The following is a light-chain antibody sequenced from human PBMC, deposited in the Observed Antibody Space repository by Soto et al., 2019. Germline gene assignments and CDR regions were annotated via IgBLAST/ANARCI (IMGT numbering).Light chain of an antibody. V-gene: IGKV1-5*03. CDR2: KAS. CDR1: QSISSW. Sequence: DILLTESPSSLPASVGDRVTITCRASQSISSWLAWYQQKPGKAPQLLIYKASSLESGVPSRLSGSGSGTEFTLTISSMQPDDFATYYCQQYNSYSTFGQGTKVDIK. CDR3: QQYNSYST. J-gene: IGKJ1*01.